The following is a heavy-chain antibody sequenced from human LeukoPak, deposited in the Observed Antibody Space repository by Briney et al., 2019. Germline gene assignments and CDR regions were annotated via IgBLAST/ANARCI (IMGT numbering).Heavy chain of an antibody. D-gene: IGHD5-12*01. V-gene: IGHV3-66*01. Sequence: GGSLRLPCAASEFSVGSNYVTWVRQAPGKGLEWVSLIYSGGSTYYADSVKGRFTISRDNSKNTLYLQMNSLRAEDTAVYYCARAPRGYRPFDYWGQGTLVTVSS. CDR1: EFSVGSNY. CDR3: ARAPRGYRPFDY. CDR2: IYSGGST. J-gene: IGHJ4*02.